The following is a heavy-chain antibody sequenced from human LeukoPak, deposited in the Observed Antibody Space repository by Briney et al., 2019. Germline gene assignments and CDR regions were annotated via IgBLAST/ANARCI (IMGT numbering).Heavy chain of an antibody. J-gene: IGHJ4*02. V-gene: IGHV3-11*04. CDR2: ISSSGSTI. CDR1: GVTFSDYY. D-gene: IGHD1-26*01. CDR3: ARVSGSSEYYFDY. Sequence: GGSLRLSCAASGVTFSDYYMSWIRQAPGKGLEWVSYISSSGSTIYYADSVKGRFTISRDNAKNSLYLQMNSLRAEDTAVYYCARVSGSSEYYFDYWGQGTLVTVSS.